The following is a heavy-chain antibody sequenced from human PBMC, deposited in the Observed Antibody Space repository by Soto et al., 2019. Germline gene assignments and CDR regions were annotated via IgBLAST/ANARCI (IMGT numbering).Heavy chain of an antibody. V-gene: IGHV3-30-3*01. CDR2: ISYDGNNK. D-gene: IGHD6-19*01. CDR1: GFTFSTYA. Sequence: LRLSCAASGFTFSTYAIHWVRQAPGKGLEWAAFISYDGNNKNYADSVKGRFTISRDNSKNTVYLQMNSLTAEDTALYYCARSYKSGWYYFDYWGQGTLVTVSS. CDR3: ARSYKSGWYYFDY. J-gene: IGHJ4*02.